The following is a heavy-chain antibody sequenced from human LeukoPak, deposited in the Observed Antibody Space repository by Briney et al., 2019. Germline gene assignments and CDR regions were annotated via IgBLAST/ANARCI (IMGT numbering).Heavy chain of an antibody. V-gene: IGHV1-69*02. CDR2: IIPILGIA. D-gene: IGHD6-6*01. CDR3: ASEAQLVPHWFEP. J-gene: IGHJ5*02. Sequence: SVKVSCKASGGTFSSYTISWVRQAPGQGLEWMGRIIPILGIANYAQKFQGRVTITADKSTSTAYMELSSLRSEDTAVYYCASEAQLVPHWFEPWGEGTMVTVSS. CDR1: GGTFSSYT.